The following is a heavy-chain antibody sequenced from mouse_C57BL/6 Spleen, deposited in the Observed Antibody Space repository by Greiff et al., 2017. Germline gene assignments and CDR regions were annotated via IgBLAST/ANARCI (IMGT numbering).Heavy chain of an antibody. J-gene: IGHJ2*01. D-gene: IGHD1-1*01. CDR2: IHPNSGST. Sequence: VKLQQPGAELVKPGASVKLSCKASGYTFTSYWMHWVKQRPGQGLEWIGMIHPNSGSTNYNEKFKSKATLTVDKSSSTAYMQLSSLTSEDSAVYYCARRGIYGFDYWGQGTTLTASS. V-gene: IGHV1-64*01. CDR1: GYTFTSYW. CDR3: ARRGIYGFDY.